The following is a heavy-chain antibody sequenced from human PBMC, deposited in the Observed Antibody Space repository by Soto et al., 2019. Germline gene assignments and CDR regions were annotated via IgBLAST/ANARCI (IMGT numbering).Heavy chain of an antibody. D-gene: IGHD3-22*01. Sequence: PGGSLRLSCAASGFTFSSYGMHWVRQAPGKGLEWVAVISYDGSNKYYADSVKGRFTISRDNSKNTLYLQMNSLRAEDTAVYYCAKDFSLVVVIYYFDYWGQGTPVTVSS. V-gene: IGHV3-30*18. CDR3: AKDFSLVVVIYYFDY. CDR1: GFTFSSYG. J-gene: IGHJ4*02. CDR2: ISYDGSNK.